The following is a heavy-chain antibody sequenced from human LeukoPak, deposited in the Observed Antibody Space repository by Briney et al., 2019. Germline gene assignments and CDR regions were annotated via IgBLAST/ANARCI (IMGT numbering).Heavy chain of an antibody. V-gene: IGHV3-48*01. D-gene: IGHD6-19*01. CDR1: GFTFSTFS. Sequence: PGGSLRLSCAASGFTFSTFSMNWVRQAPGKGLEWVSYISSNSYNIYHADSVKGRFTISRDNAENSLYLQMNSLRAEDTAVYYCAKEYRAVAGPTRFDYWGQGTLVTVSS. CDR3: AKEYRAVAGPTRFDY. CDR2: ISSNSYNI. J-gene: IGHJ4*02.